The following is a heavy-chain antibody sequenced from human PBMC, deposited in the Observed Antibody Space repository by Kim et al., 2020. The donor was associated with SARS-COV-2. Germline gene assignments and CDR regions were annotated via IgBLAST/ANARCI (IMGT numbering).Heavy chain of an antibody. J-gene: IGHJ6*02. Sequence: ASVKVSCKASGYTFTSYGISWVRQAPGQGLEWMGWISAYNGNTNYAQKLQGRVTMTTDTSTSTAYMELRSLRSDDTAVYYCARVIPLEYTVNYYYYYGMDVWGQGTTVTVSS. CDR2: ISAYNGNT. CDR1: GYTFTSYG. CDR3: ARVIPLEYTVNYYYYYGMDV. V-gene: IGHV1-18*01. D-gene: IGHD4-4*01.